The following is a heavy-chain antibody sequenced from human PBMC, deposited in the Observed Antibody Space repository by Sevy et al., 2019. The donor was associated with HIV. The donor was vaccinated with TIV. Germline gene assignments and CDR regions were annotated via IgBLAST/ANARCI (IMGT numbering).Heavy chain of an antibody. Sequence: GESLKISCKASGYNFATYWITWVRQVPGKGLEWLGIIYPGDSDTRYSPSFQGQVSISADKSISTAYLQWDSLRASDSAIYYCAKGARGTLPAYYYYCMDVWGQGTTVTVSS. CDR3: AKGARGTLPAYYYYCMDV. J-gene: IGHJ6*02. D-gene: IGHD1-1*01. CDR2: IYPGDSDT. CDR1: GYNFATYW. V-gene: IGHV5-51*01.